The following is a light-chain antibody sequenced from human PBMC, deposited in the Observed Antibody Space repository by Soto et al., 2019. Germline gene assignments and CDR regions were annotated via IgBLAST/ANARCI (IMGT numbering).Light chain of an antibody. J-gene: IGKJ1*01. V-gene: IGKV3-20*01. CDR2: GAS. CDR3: QQYGSSRT. CDR1: QSVSSNY. Sequence: EIVLTQSPGTLSLSPGERATLYCRASQSVSSNYLAWYQQKPGLAPRLLIYGASSRATGIPDRFSGSGSGTDFTLTISRLEPEDVAVYYCQQYGSSRTFGQGTKVEIK.